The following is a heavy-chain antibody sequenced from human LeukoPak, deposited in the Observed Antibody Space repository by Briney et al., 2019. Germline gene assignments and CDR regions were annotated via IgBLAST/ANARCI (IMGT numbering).Heavy chain of an antibody. D-gene: IGHD4-23*01. CDR3: ARGGGHLDC. Sequence: GGSLRPSGAASGFSFRGYWMSWVGQAPGKGREWVANIKQDGSDKYYLTSVRGRFTISRDNAKNSLFLQMNSLRVEDTAVYYCARGGGHLDCWGQGTLVTVSS. CDR1: GFSFRGYW. J-gene: IGHJ4*02. CDR2: IKQDGSDK. V-gene: IGHV3-7*03.